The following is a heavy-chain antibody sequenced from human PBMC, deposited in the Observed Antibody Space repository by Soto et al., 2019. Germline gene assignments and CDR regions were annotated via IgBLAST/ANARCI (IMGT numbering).Heavy chain of an antibody. CDR3: ARDPRDGGWDEDY. CDR1: GFTLSSYW. J-gene: IGHJ4*02. V-gene: IGHV3-7*01. CDR2: IKQDGSKK. Sequence: EVQLVESGGDLVQPGGSLRLSCVAAGFTLSSYWMSWVRQAPGTGLEWVANIKQDGSKKYYVDSVKGRFTISRDNAKNSLYLQMNSLRVEDTAVYYCARDPRDGGWDEDYWGQGTLVTVSS. D-gene: IGHD6-19*01.